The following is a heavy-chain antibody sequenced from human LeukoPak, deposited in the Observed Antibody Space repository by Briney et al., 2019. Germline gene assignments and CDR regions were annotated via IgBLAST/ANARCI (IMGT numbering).Heavy chain of an antibody. J-gene: IGHJ4*02. CDR2: FDREDGET. V-gene: IGHV1-24*01. CDR1: GGTFSSYA. Sequence: GASVKVSCKASGGTFSSYAISWVRQTPGKGLEWMGSFDREDGETIYAQKFQGRVTMTEDTSTDTAYMELSSLRSEDTAVYYCAASDPELCSGWYLCPFDYWGQGTLVTVSS. CDR3: AASDPELCSGWYLCPFDY. D-gene: IGHD6-19*01.